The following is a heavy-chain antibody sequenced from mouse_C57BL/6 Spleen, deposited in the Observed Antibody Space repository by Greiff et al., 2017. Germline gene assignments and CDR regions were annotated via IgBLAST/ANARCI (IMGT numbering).Heavy chain of an antibody. V-gene: IGHV2-2*01. D-gene: IGHD2-5*01. Sequence: VQGVESGPGLVQPSQSLSISCTVSGFSLTSYGVHWVRQSPGKGLEWLGVIWIGGSSDYNAAFISRLSSSKDNSKSQVFFKMNSRRADDTAIYYCAPSSNAWFSYWGQGTLVTFSA. CDR3: APSSNAWFSY. CDR1: GFSLTSYG. J-gene: IGHJ3*01. CDR2: IWIGGSS.